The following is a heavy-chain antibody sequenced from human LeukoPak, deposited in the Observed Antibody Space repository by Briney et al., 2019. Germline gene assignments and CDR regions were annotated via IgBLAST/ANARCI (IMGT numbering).Heavy chain of an antibody. Sequence: SETLSLTCTVSGGSISSGDYYWSWIRQPPGKGLEWIGYIYYSGSTYYNPSLKSRVTISVDTSKNQFSLKLSSVTAADTAMYYCASYYGSGSYVLDYWGQGTLVTVSS. CDR3: ASYYGSGSYVLDY. V-gene: IGHV4-30-4*01. CDR2: IYYSGST. CDR1: GGSISSGDYY. D-gene: IGHD3-10*01. J-gene: IGHJ4*02.